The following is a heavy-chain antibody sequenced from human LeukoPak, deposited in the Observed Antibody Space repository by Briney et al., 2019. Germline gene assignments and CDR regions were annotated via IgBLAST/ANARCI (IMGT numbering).Heavy chain of an antibody. D-gene: IGHD1-26*01. CDR2: INPNSGGT. J-gene: IGHJ4*02. V-gene: IGHV1-2*02. CDR1: GYTFTGCY. CDR3: ARAPTSGSYHLFDY. Sequence: AASVKVSCKASGYTFTGCYMHWVRQAPGQGLEWMGWINPNSGGTNYAQKFQGRVTMTRDTSISTAYMELSRLRSDDTAVYYCARAPTSGSYHLFDYWGQGTLVTVSS.